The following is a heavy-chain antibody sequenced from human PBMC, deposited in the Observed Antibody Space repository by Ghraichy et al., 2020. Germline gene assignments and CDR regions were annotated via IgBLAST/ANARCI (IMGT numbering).Heavy chain of an antibody. D-gene: IGHD2-2*01. CDR2: INPSGGST. CDR1: GYTFTSYY. J-gene: IGHJ5*02. CDR3: ARGIGVVPAVMNWFDP. V-gene: IGHV1-46*01. Sequence: ASVKVSCKASGYTFTSYYMHWVRQAPGQGLEWMGIINPSGGSTSYAQKFQGRVTMTRDTSTSTVYMELSSLRSEDTAVYYCARGIGVVPAVMNWFDPWGQGTLVTVSS.